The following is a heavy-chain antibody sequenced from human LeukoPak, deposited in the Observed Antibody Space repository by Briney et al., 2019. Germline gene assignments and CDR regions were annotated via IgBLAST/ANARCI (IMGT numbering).Heavy chain of an antibody. CDR2: ISSSSTYI. V-gene: IGHV3-21*01. CDR1: GFTFSSHS. CDR3: ARFGTIGIDY. Sequence: GGSLRLSCAAFGFTFSSHSMKWVRQAPGKGLEWVSYISSSSTYIYYADSVKGRFTISRDNAKNSLYLQMNSLRVEDTAVYYCARFGTIGIDYWGQGTLVTVSS. J-gene: IGHJ4*02. D-gene: IGHD1-1*01.